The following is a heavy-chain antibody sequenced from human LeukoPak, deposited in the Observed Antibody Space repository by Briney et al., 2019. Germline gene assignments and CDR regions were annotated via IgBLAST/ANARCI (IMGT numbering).Heavy chain of an antibody. CDR3: AREINYDSSGFLGYFDY. V-gene: IGHV1-69*05. D-gene: IGHD3-22*01. J-gene: IGHJ4*02. CDR2: NIPIFGTA. CDR1: GGTFSSYA. Sequence: ASVKVSCKASGGTFSSYAISWVRQAPGQGLEWMGGNIPIFGTANYAQKFQGRVTITTDESTSTAYMELSSLRSEDTAVYYCAREINYDSSGFLGYFDYWGQGTLVTVSS.